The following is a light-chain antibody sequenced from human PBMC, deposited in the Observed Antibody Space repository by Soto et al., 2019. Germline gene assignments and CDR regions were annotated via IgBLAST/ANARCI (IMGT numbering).Light chain of an antibody. V-gene: IGKV3-20*01. CDR1: QSVRSNY. CDR2: GAS. CDR3: QQNEGSPPYT. J-gene: IGKJ2*01. Sequence: EIVLTQSPGTLSLSPGERATLSCRASQSVRSNYLAWYQQKPGQAPRLLIYGASSRASGIPDRFSGSGSGTDFTLTISRLEPEDFGVYYSQQNEGSPPYTFGQGTKLEIK.